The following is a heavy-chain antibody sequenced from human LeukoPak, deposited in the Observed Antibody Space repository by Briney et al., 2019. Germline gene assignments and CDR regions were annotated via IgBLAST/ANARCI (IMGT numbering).Heavy chain of an antibody. CDR1: GYTFTGYY. CDR3: ARGRILLWFGEPTYNWFDP. Sequence: ASVTVSCKASGYTFTGYYMHWVRQAPGQGLEWMGWINPNSGGTNYAQKFQGRVTMTRDTSISTAYMELSRLRSDDTAVYYCARGRILLWFGEPTYNWFDPWGQGTLVTVSS. D-gene: IGHD3-10*01. J-gene: IGHJ5*02. CDR2: INPNSGGT. V-gene: IGHV1-2*02.